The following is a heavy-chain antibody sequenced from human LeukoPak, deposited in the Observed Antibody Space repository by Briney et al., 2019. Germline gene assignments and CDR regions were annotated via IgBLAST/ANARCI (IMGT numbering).Heavy chain of an antibody. D-gene: IGHD5-18*01. CDR1: GLNFHDVW. V-gene: IGHV3-7*01. CDR2: IKGDGSKK. Sequence: GGSLRLSCSASGLNFHDVWMTWVRQTPGRGLEWVANIKGDGSKKYYADSVKGRFTISRDNSKNTLSLQVSSLRTEDTAVYYCAKDRYSYAFEYSDSWGQGTLVTVSS. J-gene: IGHJ4*02. CDR3: AKDRYSYAFEYSDS.